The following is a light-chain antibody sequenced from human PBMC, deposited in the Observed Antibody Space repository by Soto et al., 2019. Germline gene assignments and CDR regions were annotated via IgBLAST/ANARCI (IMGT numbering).Light chain of an antibody. CDR1: QTIGTY. J-gene: IGKJ1*01. V-gene: IGKV1-39*01. CDR2: DAS. CDR3: KQSYHTPLT. Sequence: IEVTQSPSSLSASLVDRVTITCRASQTIGTYVNWYRQKSGAAPELLIYDASTLQSGVPSRFRGGASGKDFTLTISSLQLDDFATYYCKQSYHTPLTFGHGTKVDIX.